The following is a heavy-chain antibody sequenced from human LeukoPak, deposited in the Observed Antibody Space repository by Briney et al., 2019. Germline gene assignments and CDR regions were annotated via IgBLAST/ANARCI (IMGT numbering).Heavy chain of an antibody. V-gene: IGHV4-59*01. CDR2: IYYSGST. CDR1: GGSISSYY. J-gene: IGHJ1*01. Sequence: SETLSLTCTVSGGSISSYYWSWIRQPPGKGLEWIGYIYYSGSTNYNPSLKSRVTISVDTSKNQFSLKLSSVTAADTAVYYCARVFPPRDYYDSSGSVYFQHWGQGTLVTVSS. CDR3: ARVFPPRDYYDSSGSVYFQH. D-gene: IGHD3-22*01.